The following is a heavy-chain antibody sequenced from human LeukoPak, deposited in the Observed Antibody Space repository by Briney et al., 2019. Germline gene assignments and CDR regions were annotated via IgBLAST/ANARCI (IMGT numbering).Heavy chain of an antibody. CDR3: ARDGCSGGSCYSDY. CDR1: GFTVSSNC. V-gene: IGHV3-53*01. D-gene: IGHD2-15*01. Sequence: GESLRLSCTASGFTVSSNCKNWVRNAQGTGLGLDSVSYSGGSTYYTYSVKVRFTTSRDNSKNTLYLQMNSLRAEDTAVYYCARDGCSGGSCYSDYWGQGTLVTVSS. J-gene: IGHJ4*02. CDR2: SYSGGST.